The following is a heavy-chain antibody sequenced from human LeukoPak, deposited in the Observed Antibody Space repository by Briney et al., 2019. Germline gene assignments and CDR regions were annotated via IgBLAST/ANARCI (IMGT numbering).Heavy chain of an antibody. D-gene: IGHD6-6*01. J-gene: IGHJ4*02. Sequence: ASVKVSCKASGYTFTSYAMNWVRQAPGQRLEWMGWINTNTGNPTYAQGFTGRFVFSLDTSVSTAYLQISSLKAEDTAVYYCARLASSSIATPTLDYWGQGTLVTVSS. CDR2: INTNTGNP. CDR1: GYTFTSYA. V-gene: IGHV7-4-1*02. CDR3: ARLASSSIATPTLDY.